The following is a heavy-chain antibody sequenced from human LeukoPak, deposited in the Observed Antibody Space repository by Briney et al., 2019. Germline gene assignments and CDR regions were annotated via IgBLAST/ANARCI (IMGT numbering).Heavy chain of an antibody. V-gene: IGHV4-59*01. D-gene: IGHD3-22*01. CDR1: GGSISSYY. J-gene: IGHJ3*01. Sequence: PSETLSLTCTVSGGSISSYYWSWIRQPPGKGLEWIGYIYYSGSTNYKSSLKSRVTISVDTSKNQFSLKLSSVTAADTAVYYCARWPMTNLAFDVWGQGTMVTVSS. CDR2: IYYSGST. CDR3: ARWPMTNLAFDV.